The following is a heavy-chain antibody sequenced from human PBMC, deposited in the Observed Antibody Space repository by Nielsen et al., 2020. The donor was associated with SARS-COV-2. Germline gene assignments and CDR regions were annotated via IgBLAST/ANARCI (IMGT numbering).Heavy chain of an antibody. V-gene: IGHV3-30*03. CDR2: VSGDGSDT. CDR3: ARETLDHTSSFVDH. Sequence: GESLKISCAASGFTFRPYGFHWVRQAPGKGLEWVAYVSGDGSDTDHAASVKGRFTISRDNSKDTLHLQMSSLNPEDTAVYFCARETLDHTSSFVDHWGQGTLVTVSS. D-gene: IGHD1-14*01. J-gene: IGHJ5*02. CDR1: GFTFRPYG.